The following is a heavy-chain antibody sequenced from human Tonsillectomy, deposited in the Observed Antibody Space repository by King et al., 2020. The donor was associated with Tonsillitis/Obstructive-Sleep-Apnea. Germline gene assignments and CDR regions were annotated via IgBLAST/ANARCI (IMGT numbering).Heavy chain of an antibody. CDR1: GFTFNFYS. Sequence: VQLVESGGGLIQPGGSLRLSCAASGFTFNFYSMDWVRQAPGKGLEWVSYISGSGNTIYYADSVKGRFTISRDNAKSSLYLQMNRLRDEDTAVYYCTRDIRGNYDFWSGYPGYWDQGTLVTVSS. CDR3: TRDIRGNYDFWSGYPGY. D-gene: IGHD3-3*01. CDR2: ISGSGNTI. J-gene: IGHJ4*02. V-gene: IGHV3-48*02.